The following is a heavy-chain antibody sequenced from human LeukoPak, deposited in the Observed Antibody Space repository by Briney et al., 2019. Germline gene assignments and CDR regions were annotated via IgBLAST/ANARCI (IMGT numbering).Heavy chain of an antibody. D-gene: IGHD6-13*01. CDR3: ARDLLYSSSWYSDY. CDR1: GFTVSSNY. CDR2: IYSGGST. J-gene: IGHJ4*02. Sequence: GGSLRLSCAASGFTVSSNYMSWVRQAPGKGLEWVSVIYSGGSTYYADSVKGRFTISRDNSKNTLYLQMNSLRAEDTAVYYCARDLLYSSSWYSDYWGQGTLVTVSS. V-gene: IGHV3-66*01.